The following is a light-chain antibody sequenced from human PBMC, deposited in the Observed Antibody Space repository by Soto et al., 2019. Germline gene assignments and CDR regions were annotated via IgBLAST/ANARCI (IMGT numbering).Light chain of an antibody. Sequence: IVLTQSPGTLSLSPGEGATLSCRASQNVRGDSLAWYQHKPGQAPRLLIYGASTRATGVPVRFSGSGSGTDFSVTITRLEPEDCALYYCQQYGDSPEMFGQGTKVEI. J-gene: IGKJ1*01. V-gene: IGKV3-20*01. CDR2: GAS. CDR1: QNVRGDS. CDR3: QQYGDSPEM.